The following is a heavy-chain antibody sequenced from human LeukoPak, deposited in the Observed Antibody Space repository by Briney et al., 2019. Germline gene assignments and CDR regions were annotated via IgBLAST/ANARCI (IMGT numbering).Heavy chain of an antibody. CDR2: INGDGSST. J-gene: IGHJ4*02. CDR1: GFTFSSYW. V-gene: IGHV3-74*01. Sequence: PGGSLRLSCAASGFTFSSYWMHWVRQAPGKGLVWVSRINGDGSSTTYADSVKGRFTISRDNAKNTLYLQMNSLRAEDTAVYYCAKGVIDRSSWREFDYWGQGTLVTVSS. D-gene: IGHD6-13*01. CDR3: AKGVIDRSSWREFDY.